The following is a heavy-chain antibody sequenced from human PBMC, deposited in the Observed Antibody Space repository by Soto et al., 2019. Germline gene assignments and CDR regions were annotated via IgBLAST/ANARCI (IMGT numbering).Heavy chain of an antibody. CDR1: GGSISSGGYY. J-gene: IGHJ6*02. CDR2: IYYSGST. Sequence: QVQLQESGPGLVKPSQTLSLTCTVSGGSISSGGYYWSWVRQHPGKGLEWIGCIYYSGSTYYNPSLKSRVTISVDTSKNQFSLKLSSVTAADTAVYYCARAVIVVPAAIPYYYYYGMDVWGQGTTVTVSS. V-gene: IGHV4-31*03. D-gene: IGHD2-2*01. CDR3: ARAVIVVPAAIPYYYYYGMDV.